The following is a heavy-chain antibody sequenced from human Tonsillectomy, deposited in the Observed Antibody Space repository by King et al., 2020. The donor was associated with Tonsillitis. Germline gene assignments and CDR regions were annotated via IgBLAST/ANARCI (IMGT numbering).Heavy chain of an antibody. Sequence: QVQLVESGDEVKKPGASVKVSCKASGYIFTSYAISWVRQAPGQGLEWMGWISAYNGDTNYAQKVQGRVTMTTDTSTTTAYMELRSLQSDDTAVYYCARAEGSSYGFFYYYYMDVWGRGTTVTVSS. V-gene: IGHV1-18*01. J-gene: IGHJ6*03. D-gene: IGHD4-17*01. CDR2: ISAYNGDT. CDR1: GYIFTSYA. CDR3: ARAEGSSYGFFYYYYMDV.